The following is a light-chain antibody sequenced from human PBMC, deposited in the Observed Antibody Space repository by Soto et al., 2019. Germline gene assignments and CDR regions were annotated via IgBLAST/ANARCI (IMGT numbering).Light chain of an antibody. V-gene: IGLV2-11*01. CDR3: CSYAGSYTFF. CDR2: DVS. Sequence: QSALTQPRSVSGSPGQSVTISCTGASRNVGGYDYVSWYQHHPGKAPKLMIYDVSKRPSGVPDRFSGSKSGNTASLTISGLQAEDEADYYCCSYAGSYTFFFGTGTKLTVL. CDR1: SRNVGGYDY. J-gene: IGLJ1*01.